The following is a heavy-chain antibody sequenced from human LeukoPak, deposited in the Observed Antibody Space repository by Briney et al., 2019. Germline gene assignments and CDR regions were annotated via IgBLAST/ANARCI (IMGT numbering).Heavy chain of an antibody. CDR3: WKNPQPVGHIYFDS. Sequence: QPGGSLRLSCAASGFIFNSYPMSWARQAPGKGLEWVSSISASGGRLDYADSVRGRFTISRDNPKNTLYLQMGSLTAEDTAVYYCWKNPQPVGHIYFDSWGQGTLVTVSS. J-gene: IGHJ4*02. CDR2: ISASGGRL. V-gene: IGHV3-23*01. CDR1: GFIFNSYP. D-gene: IGHD1-1*01.